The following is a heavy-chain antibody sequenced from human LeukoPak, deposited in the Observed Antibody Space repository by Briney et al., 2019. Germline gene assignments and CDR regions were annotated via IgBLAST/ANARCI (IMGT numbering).Heavy chain of an antibody. J-gene: IGHJ6*03. CDR1: GFTCSSYW. V-gene: IGHV3-74*01. D-gene: IGHD6-13*01. CDR3: AMAAAGLYYYYYMDV. CDR2: INSDGSST. Sequence: GGSLRLSCAASGFTCSSYWMHWVRQAPGKGLVWVSRINSDGSSTSYADSVKGRFTISRDNAKNTLYLQMNSLRAEDTAVYYCAMAAAGLYYYYYMDVWGKGTTVTVSS.